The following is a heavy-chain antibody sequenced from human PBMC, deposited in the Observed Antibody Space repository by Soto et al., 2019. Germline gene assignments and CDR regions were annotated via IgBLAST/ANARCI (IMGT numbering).Heavy chain of an antibody. CDR1: GYTFTNYA. V-gene: IGHV1-18*01. D-gene: IGHD2-15*01. CDR3: AICYCSVGSCYACWHFYL. CDR2: ISASTRNT. J-gene: IGHJ2*01. Sequence: QVQRVQSGAEVKKPGASVKVSCQASGYTFTNYAIRWVRRAPGQGLEWMGWISASTRNTDQAQNFQGRVTMTIDTSSIAANMELRSQRSDDTAVDYCAICYCSVGSCYACWHFYLWGRGTLVTVSS.